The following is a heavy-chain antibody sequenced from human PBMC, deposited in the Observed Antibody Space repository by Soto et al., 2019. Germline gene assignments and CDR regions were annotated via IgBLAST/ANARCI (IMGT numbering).Heavy chain of an antibody. D-gene: IGHD2-15*01. V-gene: IGHV4-30-2*01. J-gene: IGHJ4*02. CDR1: GVSIRSGGYS. CDR2: IYSGTT. Sequence: PSETLSLTCAVSGVSIRSGGYSWSWIRQPPGKGLEWIGYIYSGTTHYNPSLKSRVTISMDRSKNQVSLSLKSVTAADTAVYYCAREDSGAFFDFWGQGTLVTVSS. CDR3: AREDSGAFFDF.